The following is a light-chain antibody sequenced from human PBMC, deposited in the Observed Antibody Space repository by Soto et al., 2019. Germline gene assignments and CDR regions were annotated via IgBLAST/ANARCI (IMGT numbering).Light chain of an antibody. CDR1: QSVGGN. CDR2: GAS. CDR3: QQYDNWPLT. J-gene: IGKJ4*01. Sequence: EIVMTQSPATLSVSPGERATLSCRASQSVGGNLAWYQQTPGQAPRLLIFGASTRATNIPARFSGSGSGTEFTLTISSLQSEDFAIYYCQQYDNWPLTFGGGTKVDIK. V-gene: IGKV3-15*01.